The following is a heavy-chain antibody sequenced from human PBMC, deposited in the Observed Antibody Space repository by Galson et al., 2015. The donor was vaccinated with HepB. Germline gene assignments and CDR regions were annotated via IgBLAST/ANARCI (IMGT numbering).Heavy chain of an antibody. J-gene: IGHJ4*02. V-gene: IGHV3-23*01. Sequence: SLRLSCAASGFTFSSYSMSWVRQAPGKGLEWVSAISGSGGSTYYADSAKGGFTISRDNSKNTLYLQMNSLRAEDTAVYYCAKSSRAVAVADTCDYWGQGTLVTVPS. CDR3: AKSSRAVAVADTCDY. CDR1: GFTFSSYS. CDR2: ISGSGGST. D-gene: IGHD6-19*01.